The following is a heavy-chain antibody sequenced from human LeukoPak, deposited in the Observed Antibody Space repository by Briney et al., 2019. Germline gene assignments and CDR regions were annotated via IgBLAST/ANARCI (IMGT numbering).Heavy chain of an antibody. CDR1: GGSISSYY. CDR3: AREDYCSSTSCRGPPAN. Sequence: SETLSLTCTVSGGSISSYYWSWIRQPPGKGLEWIGYIYYSGSTTNYNPSLKSRVTISVDTSKNQFSLKLSSVTAADTAVYYCAREDYCSSTSCRGPPANWGQGTLVTVSS. J-gene: IGHJ4*02. CDR2: IYYSGSTT. V-gene: IGHV4-59*01. D-gene: IGHD2-2*01.